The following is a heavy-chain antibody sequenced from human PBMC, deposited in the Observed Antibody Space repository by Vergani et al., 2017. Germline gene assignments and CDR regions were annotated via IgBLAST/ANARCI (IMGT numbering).Heavy chain of an antibody. D-gene: IGHD3-3*01. V-gene: IGHV4-59*12. J-gene: IGHJ6*03. CDR1: GGSISTFY. CDR2: INHSGST. CDR3: ARVQELYDFWSGYRVRYYYYMDV. Sequence: QVQLQESGPGLVKPSETLSLSCIISGGSISTFYWSWIRQPPGKGLEWIGEINHSGSTNYNPSLKSRVTISVDTSKNQFSLKLSSVTAADTAVYYCARVQELYDFWSGYRVRYYYYMDVWGKGTTVTVSS.